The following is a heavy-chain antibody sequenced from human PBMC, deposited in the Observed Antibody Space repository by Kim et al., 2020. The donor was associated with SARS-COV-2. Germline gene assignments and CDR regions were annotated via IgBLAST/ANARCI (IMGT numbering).Heavy chain of an antibody. CDR3: AKDLGAAAEDNWFDA. D-gene: IGHD6-13*01. CDR2: ISGSGGST. CDR1: GFTFSSYA. J-gene: IGHJ5*02. Sequence: GGSLRLSCAASGFTFSSYAMSWVRQAPGKGLEWVSAISGSGGSTYSADSVKGRFTISRDNSKNTLYLQMNSLRAEYTAVYYCAKDLGAAAEDNWFDAWGQGTLVTVSS. V-gene: IGHV3-23*01.